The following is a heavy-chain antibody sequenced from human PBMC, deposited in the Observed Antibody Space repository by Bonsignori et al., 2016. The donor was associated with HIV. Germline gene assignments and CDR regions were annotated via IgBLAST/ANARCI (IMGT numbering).Heavy chain of an antibody. CDR2: VSHDGFNK. J-gene: IGHJ4*02. CDR3: AEGTY. CDR1: GLSFSSLV. Sequence: QVQLVESGGGVVQPGRSLRLSCATSGLSFSSLVMYWVRQAPGKGLQWVATVSHDGFNKYYADSVEGRFTISRDNSKDTLYLQMNDLTGDDTAVYYCAEGTYWGQGTLVTV. V-gene: IGHV3-30-3*02.